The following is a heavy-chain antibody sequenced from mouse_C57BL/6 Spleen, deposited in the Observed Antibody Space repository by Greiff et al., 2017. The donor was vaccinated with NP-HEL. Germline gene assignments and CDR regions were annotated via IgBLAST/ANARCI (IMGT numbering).Heavy chain of an antibody. CDR1: GYSFTGYY. CDR2: INPSTGGT. D-gene: IGHD2-4*01. J-gene: IGHJ3*01. CDR3: ARSRDYAFAY. Sequence: EVKLMESGPELVKPGASVKISCKASGYSFTGYYMNWVKQSPEKSLEWIGEINPSTGGTTYNQKFKAKATLTVDKSSSTAYMQLKSLTSEDSAVYYCARSRDYAFAYWGQGTLVTVSA. V-gene: IGHV1-42*01.